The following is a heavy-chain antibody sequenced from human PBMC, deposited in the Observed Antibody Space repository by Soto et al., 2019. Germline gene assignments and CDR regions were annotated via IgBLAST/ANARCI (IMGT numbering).Heavy chain of an antibody. J-gene: IGHJ4*02. Sequence: QXLSLTCAISGDXVSSNCVAWNWIGQSPARGLEWLGRTYCRSKWYTGYAVSVRSGITINPEKSKNQFSLPLSSVTPEDTAMYYCTGQSVAGAIAYWGQGTPGTVS. CDR3: TGQSVAGAIAY. CDR2: TYCRSKWYT. CDR1: GDXVSSNCVA. V-gene: IGHV6-1*01. D-gene: IGHD6-19*01.